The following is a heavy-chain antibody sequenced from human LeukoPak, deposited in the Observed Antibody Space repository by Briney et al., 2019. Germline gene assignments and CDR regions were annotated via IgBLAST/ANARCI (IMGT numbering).Heavy chain of an antibody. Sequence: ASVKVSCKASGYIFTGNYMHWVRQAPGQGLEWMGIINPSGGSTSYAQKFQGRATMTRDTSTSTVYMELSSLRSEDTAVYYCARDAAIVVVPAAPDYWGQGTLVTVSS. D-gene: IGHD2-2*01. V-gene: IGHV1-46*01. CDR3: ARDAAIVVVPAAPDY. J-gene: IGHJ4*02. CDR2: INPSGGST. CDR1: GYIFTGNY.